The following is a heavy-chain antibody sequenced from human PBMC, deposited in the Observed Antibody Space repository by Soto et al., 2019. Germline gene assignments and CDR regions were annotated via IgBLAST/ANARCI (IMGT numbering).Heavy chain of an antibody. Sequence: GGSLRLSCATSGFTFDDYGMSWVRQLPEKGLEWVAHINWNGATTNYVDSVKGRFTISRDNAKNSLYLQMNSLRDGDTALYYCVRDRTTMFDYWGQGTLVTVSS. J-gene: IGHJ4*02. V-gene: IGHV3-20*04. CDR3: VRDRTTMFDY. D-gene: IGHD5-12*01. CDR2: INWNGATT. CDR1: GFTFDDYG.